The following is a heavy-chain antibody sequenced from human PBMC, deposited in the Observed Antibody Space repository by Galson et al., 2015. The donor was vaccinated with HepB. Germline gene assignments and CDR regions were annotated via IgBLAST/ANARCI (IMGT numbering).Heavy chain of an antibody. D-gene: IGHD5-12*01. Sequence: SVKVSCKASGGTFNSFAITWVRQGPGQGLEWMGRILPILGRANSAQKFQGRVTITADKDTRTAYMELSGLRSEDTAVYYCASGYLHENYYYYYMDVWGKGTTVTVSS. CDR1: GGTFNSFA. CDR3: ASGYLHENYYYYYMDV. V-gene: IGHV1-69*04. J-gene: IGHJ6*03. CDR2: ILPILGRA.